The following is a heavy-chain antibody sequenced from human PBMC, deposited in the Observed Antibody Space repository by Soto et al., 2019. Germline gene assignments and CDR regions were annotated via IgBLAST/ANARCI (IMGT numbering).Heavy chain of an antibody. CDR1: GFTFSAYA. D-gene: IGHD6-13*01. Sequence: TGGSLRLSCAASGFTFSAYAMTWVRQAPGKGLEWVSVISGSAGATYYADSVKGRFTISRDNSKNTLYLQMNSLRAEDTAVYYCARQDYSTTWYLNYWGQGTLVTVSS. V-gene: IGHV3-23*01. CDR3: ARQDYSTTWYLNY. J-gene: IGHJ4*02. CDR2: ISGSAGAT.